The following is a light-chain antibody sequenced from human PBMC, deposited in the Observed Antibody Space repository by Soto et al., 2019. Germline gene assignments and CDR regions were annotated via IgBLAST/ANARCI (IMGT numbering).Light chain of an antibody. CDR1: QSISTW. CDR2: DAS. Sequence: DIQMTQSPSTLSASVGDRVTITCRASQSISTWLAWYQQEPGKAPNLLIYDASSLESGVPSRFSGSGSGTEFTLTISSLKPDDFATYYCQEYQSYSRRFGQGTKVDIK. CDR3: QEYQSYSRR. J-gene: IGKJ1*01. V-gene: IGKV1-5*01.